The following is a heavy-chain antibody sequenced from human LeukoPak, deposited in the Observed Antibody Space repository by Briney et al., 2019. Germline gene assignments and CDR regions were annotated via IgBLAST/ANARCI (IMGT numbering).Heavy chain of an antibody. V-gene: IGHV3-53*05. Sequence: GGSLILSCAASGFTVSSNYMTWVRQAPGKGLEWVSVIYTGGSTYYADSVKGRFTISRDNSKNTLYLQMNSLRTEDTAVYYCAKTGQHYDYWGQGTLVTVSS. CDR2: IYTGGST. CDR1: GFTVSSNY. D-gene: IGHD3-10*01. J-gene: IGHJ4*02. CDR3: AKTGQHYDY.